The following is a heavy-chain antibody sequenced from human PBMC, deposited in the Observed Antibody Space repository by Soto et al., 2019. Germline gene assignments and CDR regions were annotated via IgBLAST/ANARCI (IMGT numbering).Heavy chain of an antibody. CDR1: GYTFTGYY. CDR3: AGNLGYYARGSVGY. J-gene: IGHJ4*01. V-gene: IGHV1-2*02. D-gene: IGHD3-22*01. CDR2: INPNSGGT. Sequence: ASVKVSCKASGYTFTGYYMHWVRQAPGQGLEWMGWINPNSGGTNYAQKFQGRVTMTRDTSISTAYRELSRLRSGDTAAYDCAGNLGYYARGSVGYWGHVSLFTGSS.